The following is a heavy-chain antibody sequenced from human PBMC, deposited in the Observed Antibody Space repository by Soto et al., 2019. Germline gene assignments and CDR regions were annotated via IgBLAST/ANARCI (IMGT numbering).Heavy chain of an antibody. CDR2: AYHSGTT. V-gene: IGHV4-59*13. CDR1: GASFSGTY. Sequence: SETLSLICAVSGASFSGTYWSWIRQAPGKGLEWIGYAYHSGTTVYNPSLKSRVSISVDTSKKRVSLRLNSVTAADTAVYYCAVWSALTQYYFDSWGHGTLVTV. J-gene: IGHJ4*01. D-gene: IGHD3-3*01. CDR3: AVWSALTQYYFDS.